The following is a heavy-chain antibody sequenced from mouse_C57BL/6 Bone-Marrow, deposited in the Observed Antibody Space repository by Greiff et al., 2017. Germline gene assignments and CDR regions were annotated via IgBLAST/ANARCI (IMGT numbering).Heavy chain of an antibody. J-gene: IGHJ4*01. CDR2: IDPSDSYT. CDR3: AREELYYGNFYAMDY. D-gene: IGHD2-1*01. Sequence: QVQLQQPGAELVRPGTSVKLSCKASGYTFTSYWLHWVKQRPGQGLEWLGVIDPSDSYTNYNQKFKGIATLTVDTSSSTAYMKLSSLTSEDSAVYYCAREELYYGNFYAMDYWGQGTSVTVSS. V-gene: IGHV1-59*01. CDR1: GYTFTSYW.